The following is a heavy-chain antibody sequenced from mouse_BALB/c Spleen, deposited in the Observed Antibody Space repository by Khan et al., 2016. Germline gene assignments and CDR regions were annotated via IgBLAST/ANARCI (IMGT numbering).Heavy chain of an antibody. Sequence: VQLKQSGAELVRSGASVKLSCTASVFNIKDDYMHWVKQRPEQGLEWIGWIAPENGDTEYATKFQGKATMTADTSSNAAYLHFSSLTSEDAACDDGSADYYGSDVYFDYGGHGTALTVSS. CDR3: SADYYGSDVYFDY. D-gene: IGHD1-1*01. CDR1: VFNIKDDY. V-gene: IGHV14-4*02. J-gene: IGHJ2*01. CDR2: IAPENGDT.